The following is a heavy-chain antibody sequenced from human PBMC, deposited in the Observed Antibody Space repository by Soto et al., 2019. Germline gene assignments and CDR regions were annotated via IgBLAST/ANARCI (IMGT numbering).Heavy chain of an antibody. CDR1: GYTFSSYH. CDR2: ISAYNGNT. CDR3: AXDGPPTDY. J-gene: IGHJ4*02. V-gene: IGHV1-18*01. Sequence: QVQLVQSGAEVKKPGASVKVSCKASGYTFSSYHISWVRQAPGQGLEWMGWISAYNGNTNYAQKIQGRVTMTTDTXXXXXXXXXXXXXXXXXXXXXXAXDGPPTDYWGQGTLVTVSS.